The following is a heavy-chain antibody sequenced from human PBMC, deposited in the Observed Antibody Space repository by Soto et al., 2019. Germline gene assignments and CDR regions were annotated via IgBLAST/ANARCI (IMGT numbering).Heavy chain of an antibody. CDR1: GFSISNNNW. V-gene: IGHV4-4*02. D-gene: IGHD6-13*01. J-gene: IGHJ6*02. CDR2: IYHTGIT. Sequence: PSETLSLTSAVSGFSISNNNWWTWVRQPRGKGLEWVGDIYHTGITKYSPSLKSRVTISVDKSKNQFSLKMTSVTAADTAVYYCARFSSSGLYYYFGMDVWGQGTTVTVSS. CDR3: ARFSSSGLYYYFGMDV.